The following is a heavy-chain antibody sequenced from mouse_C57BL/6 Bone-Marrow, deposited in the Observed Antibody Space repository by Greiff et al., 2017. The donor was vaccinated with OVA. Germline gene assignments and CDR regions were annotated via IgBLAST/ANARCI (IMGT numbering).Heavy chain of an antibody. CDR1: GYSITSGYY. V-gene: IGHV3-6*01. CDR2: ISYDGSN. D-gene: IGHD2-3*01. J-gene: IGHJ3*01. CDR3: ARGGWLLRSGFAY. Sequence: EVKLEESGPGLVKPSQSLSLTCSVTGYSITSGYYWNWIRQFPGNKLEWMGYISYDGSNNYNPSLKNRISITRDTSKNQFFLKLNSVTTEDTATYYCARGGWLLRSGFAYWGQGTLVTVSA.